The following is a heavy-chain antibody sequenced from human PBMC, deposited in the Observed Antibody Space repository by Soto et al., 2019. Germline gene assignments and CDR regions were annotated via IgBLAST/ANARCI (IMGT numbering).Heavy chain of an antibody. CDR2: ITVTDGRK. D-gene: IGHD2-15*01. CDR3: ATESMYVEVGASTRDHYYEMDV. V-gene: IGHV3-23*01. Sequence: EGQLLESGGGLVRPGGSLTLSCAGSGFTFSRYAMTWVRQAPGKGLEWVSSITVTDGRKKYADSVKGRFTISTDTHKNIEYLQMNSLRAEGTALYSGATESMYVEVGASTRDHYYEMDVWGQGTTVIVS. J-gene: IGHJ6*02. CDR1: GFTFSRYA.